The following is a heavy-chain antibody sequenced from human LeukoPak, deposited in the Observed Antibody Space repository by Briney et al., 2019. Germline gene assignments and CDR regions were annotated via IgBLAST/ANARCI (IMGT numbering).Heavy chain of an antibody. D-gene: IGHD3-9*01. V-gene: IGHV1-24*01. CDR3: ATESYDILTGYFNFDY. Sequence: GAPVKVSCKVSGYTLTELSMHWVRQAPGKGLEWMGGFDPEDGETIYAQKFQGRVTMTEDTSTDTACMELSSLRSEDTAVYYCATESYDILTGYFNFDYWGQGTLVTVSS. CDR1: GYTLTELS. CDR2: FDPEDGET. J-gene: IGHJ4*02.